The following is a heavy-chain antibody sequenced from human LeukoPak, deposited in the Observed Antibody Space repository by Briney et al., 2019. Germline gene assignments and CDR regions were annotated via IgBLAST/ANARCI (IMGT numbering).Heavy chain of an antibody. CDR2: INPSGGST. D-gene: IGHD5-18*01. Sequence: GASVKVSCKASGYTFTSYYMHWLRQAPGQGLEWMGIINPSGGSTTYAQKLQGRVTMTRDTSTSTFCMELSSLRSEDTAVYYCARDLWLKGWFDPWGQGTLVTVSS. CDR1: GYTFTSYY. J-gene: IGHJ5*02. CDR3: ARDLWLKGWFDP. V-gene: IGHV1-46*01.